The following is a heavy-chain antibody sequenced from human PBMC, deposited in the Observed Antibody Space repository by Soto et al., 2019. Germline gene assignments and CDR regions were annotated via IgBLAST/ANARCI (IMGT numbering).Heavy chain of an antibody. V-gene: IGHV1-8*01. CDR2: MNPNSGNT. CDR3: ARDRRTPNYYYYYMDV. CDR1: GYTFTSYD. Sequence: ASVKVSCKASGYTFTSYDINWVRQATGQGLEWMGWMNPNSGNTGYAQKFQGRVTMTRNTSISTAYMELSSLRSEDTAVYYCARDRRTPNYYYYYMDVWGKGTTVTVSS. J-gene: IGHJ6*03.